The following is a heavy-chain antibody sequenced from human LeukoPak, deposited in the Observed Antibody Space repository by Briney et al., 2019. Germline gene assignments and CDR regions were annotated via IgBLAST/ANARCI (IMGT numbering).Heavy chain of an antibody. CDR1: GGSISSYY. CDR3: AKEDRRWGFDP. V-gene: IGHV4-59*01. J-gene: IGHJ5*02. D-gene: IGHD7-27*01. Sequence: SETLSLTCTVSGGSISSYYWSWMRQPPGKGLEWIGYVYYTGSTNYNPSLKSRVTISVDTSKNQLSLKLSSVTAADTAVYYCAKEDRRWGFDPWGQGTLVAVSS. CDR2: VYYTGST.